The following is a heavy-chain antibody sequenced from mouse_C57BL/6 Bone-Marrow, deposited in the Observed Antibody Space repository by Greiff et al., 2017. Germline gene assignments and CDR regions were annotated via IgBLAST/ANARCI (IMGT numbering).Heavy chain of an antibody. CDR2: INPSSGYT. Sequence: QVHVKQSGAELARPGASVKMSCKASGYTFTSYTMHWVKQRPGQGLEWIGYINPSSGYTKYNQKFKDKATLTVDKPSSTAYMQLSSLTSEDSAVYYCARIGIDAYWGQGTLVTVSA. J-gene: IGHJ3*01. CDR3: ARIGIDAY. V-gene: IGHV1-4*01. CDR1: GYTFTSYT.